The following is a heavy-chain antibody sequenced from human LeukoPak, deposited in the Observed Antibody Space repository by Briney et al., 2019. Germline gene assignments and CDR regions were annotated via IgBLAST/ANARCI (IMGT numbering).Heavy chain of an antibody. Sequence: SETLSLTRSVSGGSISSFYCNWIRQPAGKGLEWLGRIYTRGSTIYNPSLKSRVTISVDKSKNQFSLTLSSVTAADTAVYYCAREGYYDSSGPSDAFDIWGQGTMVTVSS. D-gene: IGHD3-22*01. CDR2: IYTRGST. V-gene: IGHV4-4*07. CDR3: AREGYYDSSGPSDAFDI. CDR1: GGSISSFY. J-gene: IGHJ3*02.